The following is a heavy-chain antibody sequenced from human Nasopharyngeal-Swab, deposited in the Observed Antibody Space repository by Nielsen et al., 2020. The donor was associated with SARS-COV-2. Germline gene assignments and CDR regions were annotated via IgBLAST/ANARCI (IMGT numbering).Heavy chain of an antibody. CDR1: GGSISSYY. CDR3: AREGGYCSGGSCYYTDAFDI. D-gene: IGHD2-15*01. Sequence: SETLSLTCTVSGGSISSYYWSWIRPPPGKGLEWIGYIYYSGSTNYNPSLKSRVTISVDTSKNQFSLKLSPVTAADTAVYYCAREGGYCSGGSCYYTDAFDIWGQGTMVTVSS. CDR2: IYYSGST. J-gene: IGHJ3*02. V-gene: IGHV4-59*01.